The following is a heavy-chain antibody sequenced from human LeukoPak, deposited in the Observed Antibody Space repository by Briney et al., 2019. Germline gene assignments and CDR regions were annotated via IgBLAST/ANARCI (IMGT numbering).Heavy chain of an antibody. CDR2: IYYSGST. Sequence: SETLSLTCTVSGGPISSYYWSWIRQPPGKGLEWIGYIYYSGSTNYNPSLKSRVTISVDTSKNQFSLKLSSVTAADTAVYYCARELYGSGSPDYWGQGTLVTVSS. V-gene: IGHV4-59*01. CDR1: GGPISSYY. CDR3: ARELYGSGSPDY. D-gene: IGHD3-10*01. J-gene: IGHJ4*02.